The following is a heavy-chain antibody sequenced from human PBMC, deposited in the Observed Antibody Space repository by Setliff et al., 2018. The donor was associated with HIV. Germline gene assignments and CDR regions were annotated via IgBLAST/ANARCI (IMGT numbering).Heavy chain of an antibody. CDR1: GGSISSHY. D-gene: IGHD4-17*01. CDR3: AGHGDYAYYFDY. CDR2: MYYTGST. Sequence: SETLSLTCTVSGGSISSHYWSWIRQHPGKGLEWIGYMYYTGSTYYNPSLKSRVTISVDTSKNQFSLKLSSVSAADTAVYYCAGHGDYAYYFDYWGQGTLVTVSS. J-gene: IGHJ4*02. V-gene: IGHV4-59*06.